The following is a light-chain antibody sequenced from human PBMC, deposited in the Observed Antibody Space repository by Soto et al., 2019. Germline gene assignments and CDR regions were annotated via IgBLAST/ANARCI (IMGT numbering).Light chain of an antibody. CDR2: GSS. V-gene: IGKV3-20*01. J-gene: IGKJ1*01. Sequence: EIALTQSPGTLSLSPGERATISCRASQRVSSRYFAWFQQRPGQVPRLLIFGSSIRAPGTPDRFSGSGSGTDFALTISRLEPEDFGVYYCQQYYHSPRTLGQGSKVEIK. CDR3: QQYYHSPRT. CDR1: QRVSSRY.